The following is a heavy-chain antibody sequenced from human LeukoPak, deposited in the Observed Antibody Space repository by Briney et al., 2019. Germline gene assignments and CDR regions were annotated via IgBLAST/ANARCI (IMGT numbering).Heavy chain of an antibody. V-gene: IGHV4-39*07. CDR2: IYYSGST. CDR3: ARKTNWNWAFDI. Sequence: SETLSLTCTVSGGSISSSSYYWGWIRQPPGKGLEWIGSIYYSGSTYYNPSLKSRVTISVDTSKNQFSLKLSSVTAADTAVYYCARKTNWNWAFDIWGQGTMVTVSS. J-gene: IGHJ3*02. D-gene: IGHD1-7*01. CDR1: GGSISSSSYY.